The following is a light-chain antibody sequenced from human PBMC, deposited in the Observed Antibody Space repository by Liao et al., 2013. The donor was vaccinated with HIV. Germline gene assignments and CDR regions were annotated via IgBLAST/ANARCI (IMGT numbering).Light chain of an antibody. Sequence: SYELTQPPSVSVSPGQTASITCSGDKLGDQYACWYQQKPGQSPVLVIYQDSKRPSAIPERFSGSNSGNTATLTISRVEAGDEADYHCQVWDSKSDHYVFGTGTKVTVL. J-gene: IGLJ1*01. CDR3: QVWDSKSDHYV. CDR2: QDS. CDR1: KLGDQY. V-gene: IGLV3-1*01.